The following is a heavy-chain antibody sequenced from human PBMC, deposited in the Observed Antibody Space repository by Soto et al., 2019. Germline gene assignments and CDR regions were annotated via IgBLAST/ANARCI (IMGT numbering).Heavy chain of an antibody. D-gene: IGHD3-22*01. Sequence: SVKVSCKASGGTFSSYAISWVRQAPGQGLEWMGGIIPIFGTANYAQKFQGRVTITADESTSTAYMELSSLRSEDTAVYYCARGAWYYYDSSGYYGFDPWGQGTLVTVS. J-gene: IGHJ5*02. CDR1: GGTFSSYA. V-gene: IGHV1-69*13. CDR3: ARGAWYYYDSSGYYGFDP. CDR2: IIPIFGTA.